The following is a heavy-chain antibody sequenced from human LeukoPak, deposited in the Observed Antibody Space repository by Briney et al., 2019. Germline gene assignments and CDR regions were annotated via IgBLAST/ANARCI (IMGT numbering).Heavy chain of an antibody. CDR2: ISSSSSYI. CDR3: ASTPAAAGTDGWGYYYYMDV. D-gene: IGHD6-13*01. Sequence: GSLRLSCAASGLIFSSYWMSWVRQAPGKGLEWVSSISSSSSYIYYADSVKGRFTISRDNAKNSLYLQMNSLRAEDTAVYYCASTPAAAGTDGWGYYYYMDVWGKGTTVTVSS. CDR1: GLIFSSYW. J-gene: IGHJ6*03. V-gene: IGHV3-21*01.